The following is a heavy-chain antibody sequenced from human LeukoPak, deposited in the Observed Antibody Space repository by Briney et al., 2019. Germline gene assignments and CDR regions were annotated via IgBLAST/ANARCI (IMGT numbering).Heavy chain of an antibody. D-gene: IGHD5-18*01. Sequence: GGSLRLSCAASGFTFSTYAMHWVRQAPGKGLEWVAFIRCDGCNTYYADSVRGRFTISRDNSKNTLYLQMNSLRAEDTAVYYFAKDLHSSQDTAMDKPTDYWGQGPLVTVSS. J-gene: IGHJ4*02. CDR2: IRCDGCNT. CDR3: AKDLHSSQDTAMDKPTDY. V-gene: IGHV3-30*02. CDR1: GFTFSTYA.